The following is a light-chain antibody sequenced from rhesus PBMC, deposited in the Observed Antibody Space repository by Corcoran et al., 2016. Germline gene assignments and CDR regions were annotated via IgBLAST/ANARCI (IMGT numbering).Light chain of an antibody. CDR1: QRINND. J-gene: IGKJ3*01. CDR3: QHYFSFPPT. CDR2: EAS. V-gene: IGKV1-22*01. Sequence: DIQMTQSPSSLSISLGDRVTITCRASQRINNDLAWYQQSPGETPKLLVYEASSLQSGIPSRFSGSGSGTDFTLTINGLQSEYFATYFCQHYFSFPPTFGPGTKLDI.